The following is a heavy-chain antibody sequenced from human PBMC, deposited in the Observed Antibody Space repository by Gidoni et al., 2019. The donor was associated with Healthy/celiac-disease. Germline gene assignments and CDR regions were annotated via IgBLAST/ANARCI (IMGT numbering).Heavy chain of an antibody. CDR2: IRRKANSYAT. Sequence: EVQLVESGGGLVQPGGSLKLSCAASGFTFSGSAMHWVRQASGKGLEWVGRIRRKANSYATAYAASVKGRFTITRDDSKNTAYLQMNSLKTEDTAVYYCTSEYSSSWAGNWFDPWGQGTLVTVSS. CDR3: TSEYSSSWAGNWFDP. V-gene: IGHV3-73*01. D-gene: IGHD6-13*01. J-gene: IGHJ5*02. CDR1: GFTFSGSA.